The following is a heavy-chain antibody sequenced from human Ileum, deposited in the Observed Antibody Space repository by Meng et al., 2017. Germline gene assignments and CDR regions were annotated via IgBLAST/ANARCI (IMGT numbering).Heavy chain of an antibody. Sequence: HVPIAAWCSQLVKPSGPRSRTCAGYGGSFRGYYWSWIRQPPGKVLEWIGEINHSGSTNYNPSLKSRVTISVDTSKNQFSLKLSSVTAADTAVYYCARGGGRYGPDFDYWGQGTLVTVSS. D-gene: IGHD3-16*01. J-gene: IGHJ4*02. CDR1: GGSFRGYY. V-gene: IGHV4-34*01. CDR3: ARGGGRYGPDFDY. CDR2: INHSGST.